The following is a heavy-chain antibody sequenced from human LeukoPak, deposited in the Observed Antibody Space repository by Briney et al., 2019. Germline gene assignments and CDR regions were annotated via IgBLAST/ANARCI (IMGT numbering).Heavy chain of an antibody. CDR2: INDRGIAT. CDR1: GFTFSNYA. D-gene: IGHD5-24*01. J-gene: IGHJ6*03. V-gene: IGHV3-23*01. Sequence: QSGGSLRLSCAASGFTFSNYAMSWVRQAPGKGLEWVSTINDRGIATYYADSVKGRFTISRDNSKNTLYLQMNSLRAEDTAVYYCARDLFPTIRQDYYYYYMDVWGKGTTVTVSS. CDR3: ARDLFPTIRQDYYYYYMDV.